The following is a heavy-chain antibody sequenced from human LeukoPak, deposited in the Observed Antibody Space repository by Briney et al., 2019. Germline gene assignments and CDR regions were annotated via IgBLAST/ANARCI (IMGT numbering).Heavy chain of an antibody. CDR1: GGSISSSNW. CDR2: IYHSGST. CDR3: ARAPLSGTYYTDAFDI. D-gene: IGHD1-26*01. Sequence: PSETLSLTCAVSGGSISSSNWWSWVRQPPGKGLEWIGEIYHSGSTNHNPSLKSRVTISPDKSKNQFSLTLTSVTAADTAVYFCARAPLSGTYYTDAFDIWGQGTMVTVSS. V-gene: IGHV4-4*02. J-gene: IGHJ3*02.